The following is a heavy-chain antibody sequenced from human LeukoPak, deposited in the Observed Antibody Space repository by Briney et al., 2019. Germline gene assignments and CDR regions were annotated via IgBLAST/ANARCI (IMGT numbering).Heavy chain of an antibody. CDR2: IYYSGST. J-gene: IGHJ4*02. V-gene: IGHV4-61*01. Sequence: SETLSLTCTVSGGSISSGSYYWSWIRQPPGKGLEWIGYIYYSGSTNYNPSLKSRVTISVDTSKNQFSLKLSSVTAADTAVYYCARQFHRVAGSLDYWGQGTLVTVSS. D-gene: IGHD6-19*01. CDR1: GGSISSGSYY. CDR3: ARQFHRVAGSLDY.